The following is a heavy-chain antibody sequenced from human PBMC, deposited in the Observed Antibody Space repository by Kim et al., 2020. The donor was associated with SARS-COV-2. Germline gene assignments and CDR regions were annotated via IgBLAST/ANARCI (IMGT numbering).Heavy chain of an antibody. CDR3: ARETVEVDYYDSSGYYSTFDY. V-gene: IGHV3-30-3*01. CDR1: GFTFSSYA. J-gene: IGHJ4*02. CDR2: ISYDGSNK. D-gene: IGHD3-22*01. Sequence: GGSLRLSCAASGFTFSSYAMHWVRQAPGKGLEWVALISYDGSNKYNADSVKGRFTISRDNSKNTLYLQMNSLRAEDTAVYYCARETVEVDYYDSSGYYSTFDYWSQGTLVTVSS.